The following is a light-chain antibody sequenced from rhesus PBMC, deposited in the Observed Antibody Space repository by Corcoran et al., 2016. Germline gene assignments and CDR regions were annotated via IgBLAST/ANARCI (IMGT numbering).Light chain of an antibody. CDR3: QQFKNYLSLT. CDR2: FAS. V-gene: IGKV1-41*01. CDR1: QSISHY. Sequence: DIQMTQSPSSLSASVGDRVTITCRASQSISHYLNWYQQEPGKAPELLIYFASSLQSGVPSRFSGSVSGTEFTLTISSLQPEDFATYYCQQFKNYLSLTFGGGTKVEIK. J-gene: IGKJ4*01.